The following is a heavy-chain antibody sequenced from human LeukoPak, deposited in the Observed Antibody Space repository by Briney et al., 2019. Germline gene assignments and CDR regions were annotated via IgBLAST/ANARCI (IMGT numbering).Heavy chain of an antibody. CDR2: IKSKTDGGTT. J-gene: IGHJ4*02. D-gene: IGHD3-10*01. CDR3: LRDWYGSGSYWQIRQSYFYY. CDR1: GFTFSNAW. Sequence: GGSLRLSCAASGFTFSNAWMGWVRQAPGKGLEWVGRIKSKTDGGTTDYAAPVKGRFTISRDDSKNTLYLQMNSLKTEDTAVYYCLRDWYGSGSYWQIRQSYFYYWGQGTLVTVSS. V-gene: IGHV3-15*01.